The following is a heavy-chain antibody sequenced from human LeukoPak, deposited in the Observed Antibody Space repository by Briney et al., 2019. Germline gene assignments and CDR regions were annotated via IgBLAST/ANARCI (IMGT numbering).Heavy chain of an antibody. CDR2: INPDSGGT. D-gene: IGHD5-24*01. CDR3: ARDRSNYGHKQGVGY. J-gene: IGHJ4*02. V-gene: IGHV1-2*02. Sequence: ASVKVSCKASGYTFTGYYMHWVRQASGQGLEWMGWINPDSGGTNYAQKFQGRVTMTRDTSISTAYMELRRLRSDDTAVYYCARDRSNYGHKQGVGYWGQGTLVTVSS. CDR1: GYTFTGYY.